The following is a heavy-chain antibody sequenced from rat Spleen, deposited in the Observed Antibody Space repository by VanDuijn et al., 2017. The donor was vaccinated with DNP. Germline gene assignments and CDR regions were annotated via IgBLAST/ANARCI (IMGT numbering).Heavy chain of an antibody. Sequence: EVQLVESGGVLVQPGRSLKLSCAASGFTFSDYYMAWVRQAPTKCLEWVAYISYDGGSTYYGDSVKGRFTTSRDNAKSTLYLQMNSPRSEDMASYXXXRQXXXITXXYFDXXGQGVMXXVSS. V-gene: IGHV5-20*01. CDR3: XRQXXXITXXYFDX. J-gene: IGHJ2*01. D-gene: IGHD1-10*01. CDR2: ISYDGGST. CDR1: GFTFSDYY.